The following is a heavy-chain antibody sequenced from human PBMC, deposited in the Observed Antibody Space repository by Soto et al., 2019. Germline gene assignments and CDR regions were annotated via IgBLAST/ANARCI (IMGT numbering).Heavy chain of an antibody. D-gene: IGHD1-26*01. V-gene: IGHV1-3*01. CDR3: ARPGRDPDVRGPYYYYGMDV. J-gene: IGHJ6*02. CDR2: INAGNGNT. Sequence: ASVKVSCKASGYTFTSYAMHWVRQAPGQRLEWMGWINAGNGNTKYSQKFQGRVTITADESTSTAYMELSSLRSEDTAVYYCARPGRDPDVRGPYYYYGMDVWGRGTTVTVSS. CDR1: GYTFTSYA.